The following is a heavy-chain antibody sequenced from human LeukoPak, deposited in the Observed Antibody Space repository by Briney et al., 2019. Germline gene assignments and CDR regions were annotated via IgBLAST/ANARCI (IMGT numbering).Heavy chain of an antibody. V-gene: IGHV3-74*01. CDR1: GFTFSTYW. CDR2: INPDGTTT. CDR3: ARDRGYCSSTSCYFDY. J-gene: IGHJ4*02. D-gene: IGHD2-2*01. Sequence: GGSLRLSCAASGFTFSTYWMHWVRHAPGKGLVWVSRINPDGTTTSYADSVKGRFTISRDNAKDTVYLQMNSLRAEDTAVYYCARDRGYCSSTSCYFDYWGQGTLVTVSS.